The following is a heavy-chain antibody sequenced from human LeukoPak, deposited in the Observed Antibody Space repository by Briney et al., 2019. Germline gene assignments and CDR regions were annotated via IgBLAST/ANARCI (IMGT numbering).Heavy chain of an antibody. CDR1: GFTFSSYA. CDR3: ARDPPRYCSGGSCSLN. D-gene: IGHD2-15*01. Sequence: GGSLRLSCAASGFTFSSYAMSWARQAPGKGLEWVSSISSSSSYIYYADSVKGRFTISRDNAKNSLYLQMNSLRAEDTAVYYCARDPPRYCSGGSCSLNWGQGTLVTVSS. V-gene: IGHV3-21*01. J-gene: IGHJ4*02. CDR2: ISSSSSYI.